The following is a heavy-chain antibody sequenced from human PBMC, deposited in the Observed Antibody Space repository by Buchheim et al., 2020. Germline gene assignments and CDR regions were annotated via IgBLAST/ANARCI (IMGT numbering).Heavy chain of an antibody. V-gene: IGHV3-30*18. CDR3: AKDRKFIAAAGTRWPKDGMDV. CDR2: ISYDGSNK. CDR1: GFTFSSYG. J-gene: IGHJ6*02. D-gene: IGHD6-13*01. Sequence: VQLLESGGGLVQPGGSLRLSCAASGFTFSSYGMHWVRQAPGKGLEWVAVISYDGSNKYYADSVKGRFTISRDNSKNTLYLQMNSLRAEDTAVYYCAKDRKFIAAAGTRWPKDGMDVWGQGTT.